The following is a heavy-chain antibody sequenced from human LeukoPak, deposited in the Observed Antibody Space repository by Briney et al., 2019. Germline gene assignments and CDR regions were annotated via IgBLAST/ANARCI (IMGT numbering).Heavy chain of an antibody. Sequence: ASVKASCTASGYTFTSYGISWVRQAPGQGPEWMGWIAVYNGDTKFLQKFQGRVTLTTDASTNTAYMELRSLTSDDTAVYYCARQAGYSTGWYGGYYFDHWGQGTPVTVSA. CDR1: GYTFTSYG. CDR2: IAVYNGDT. V-gene: IGHV1-18*01. D-gene: IGHD6-19*01. J-gene: IGHJ4*02. CDR3: ARQAGYSTGWYGGYYFDH.